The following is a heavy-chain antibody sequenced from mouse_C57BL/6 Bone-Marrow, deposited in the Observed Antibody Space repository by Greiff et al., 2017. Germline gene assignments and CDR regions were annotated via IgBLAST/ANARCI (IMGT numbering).Heavy chain of an antibody. CDR3: ARRFDDYDVAWFAY. V-gene: IGHV5-12*01. CDR1: GFTFSDYY. CDR2: ISNGGGST. J-gene: IGHJ3*01. Sequence: EVQGVESGGGLVQPGGSLKLSCAASGFTFSDYYMYWVRQTPEKRLEWVAYISNGGGSTYYPDTVKGRFTISRDNAKNTLYLQMSRLKSEDTAMYYCARRFDDYDVAWFAYWGQGTLVTVSA. D-gene: IGHD2-4*01.